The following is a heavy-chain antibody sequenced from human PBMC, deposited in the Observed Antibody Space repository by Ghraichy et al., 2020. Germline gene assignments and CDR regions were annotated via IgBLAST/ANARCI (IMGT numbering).Heavy chain of an antibody. J-gene: IGHJ6*02. V-gene: IGHV3-23*01. D-gene: IGHD6-6*01. CDR2: ISGSGDST. CDR1: GFTFSSYG. CDR3: AKTGYSSSSGWDYYGMDV. Sequence: GESLNISCAASGFTFSSYGMSWVRQAPGKGLEWVSAISGSGDSTYYADSVKGRLTISRDNSKNTLYLQMNSLRAEDTAVYYCAKTGYSSSSGWDYYGMDVWGQGTAVTVSS.